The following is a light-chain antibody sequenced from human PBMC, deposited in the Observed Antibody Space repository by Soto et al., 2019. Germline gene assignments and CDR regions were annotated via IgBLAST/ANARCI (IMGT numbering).Light chain of an antibody. J-gene: IGLJ1*01. CDR2: DVT. Sequence: QSVLTQPASVSGTPGQSITISCTGTSNDVRGYNYVSWYQHHPGKAPKLIIYDVTHRPSGVSDRFSGSKSGNTASLTISGLQADDEADYYCSSYTTLTSLYVFGTGTKATVL. V-gene: IGLV2-14*01. CDR1: SNDVRGYNY. CDR3: SSYTTLTSLYV.